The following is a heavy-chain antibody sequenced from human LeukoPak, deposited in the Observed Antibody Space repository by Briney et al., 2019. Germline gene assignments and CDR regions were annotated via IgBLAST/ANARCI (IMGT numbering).Heavy chain of an antibody. J-gene: IGHJ4*02. CDR1: GYTFTGYY. Sequence: GASVKVSCKASGYTFTGYYMHWVRQAPGRGLEWMGWINPNSGGTNYAQKFQGRVTMTRDTSISTAYMELSRLRSDDTAVYYCARADTAMVLFDYWGQGTLVTVSS. D-gene: IGHD5-18*01. CDR3: ARADTAMVLFDY. V-gene: IGHV1-2*02. CDR2: INPNSGGT.